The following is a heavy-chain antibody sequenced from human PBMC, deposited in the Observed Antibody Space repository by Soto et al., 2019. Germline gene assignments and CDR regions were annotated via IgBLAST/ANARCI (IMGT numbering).Heavy chain of an antibody. J-gene: IGHJ6*04. CDR3: ANDLELGDTAMIQRGASFYYYYGMVG. CDR2: ISSSISYI. Sequence: GGSLTLSCAAPGFTFSSYSINWARQAPGKGLEWVSSISSSISYINYADSVKGRLTISRANAKNSLYLQTYSLRPVDCAVYYCANDLELGDTAMIQRGASFYYYYGMVGCGKGTTVTVAS. D-gene: IGHD5-18*01. CDR1: GFTFSSYS. V-gene: IGHV3-21*01.